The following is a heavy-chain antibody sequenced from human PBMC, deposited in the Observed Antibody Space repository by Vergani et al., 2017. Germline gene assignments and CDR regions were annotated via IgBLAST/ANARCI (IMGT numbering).Heavy chain of an antibody. CDR1: GGSINSQNYY. V-gene: IGHV4-61*02. J-gene: IGHJ4*02. CDR3: ARGSCLGCCCYKPLFDY. Sequence: QVQLQESGPGLVKPSQTLSLTCTVSGGSINSQNYYWSWIRQPAGKGLEWIGRIHTSGSTNYNPSLKSRVTMSEDTSMNHFSLNLTSVTAADTAVYFCARGSCLGCCCYKPLFDYWGQGILVTVSS. D-gene: IGHD1-1*01. CDR2: IHTSGST.